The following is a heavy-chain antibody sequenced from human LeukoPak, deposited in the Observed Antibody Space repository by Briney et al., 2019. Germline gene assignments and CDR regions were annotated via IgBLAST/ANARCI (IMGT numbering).Heavy chain of an antibody. V-gene: IGHV1-18*01. CDR3: ARVIAAAYYYYMDV. J-gene: IGHJ6*03. Sequence: GASVKVSCKASGYTFTTYAISWVRQAPGQGLEWMGWISAYNGNTNYPQKLQGRVTMTTDTSTSTAYMELRSLRSDDTAVYYCARVIAAAYYYYMDVWGKGTTVTVSS. CDR2: ISAYNGNT. CDR1: GYTFTTYA. D-gene: IGHD6-13*01.